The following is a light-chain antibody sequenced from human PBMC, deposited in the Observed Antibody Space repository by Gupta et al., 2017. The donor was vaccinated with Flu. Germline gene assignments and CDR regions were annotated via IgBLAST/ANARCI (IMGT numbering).Light chain of an antibody. CDR2: DAS. V-gene: IGKV3-20*01. J-gene: IGKJ2*03. CDR1: QSVSGNY. CDR3: QQYGAAPPYS. Sequence: EIVLTQSPGTLSLSPGERATLSCRASQSVSGNYLGWYQQKPGQAPRLLIYDASSRATGVPNRFRGSGSGTDFTLTISRLEPEDYAVYYWQQYGAAPPYSFGQGTKLEIK.